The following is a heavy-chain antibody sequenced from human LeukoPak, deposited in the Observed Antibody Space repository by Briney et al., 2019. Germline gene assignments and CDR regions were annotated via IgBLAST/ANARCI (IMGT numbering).Heavy chain of an antibody. D-gene: IGHD2-2*01. Sequence: PSETLSLTCTVSGGSISSGGYYWSWIRQHPGKGLEWIGYIYYSGSTYYNPSLKSRVTISVDTSKNQFSLKLSSVTAADTAVYYCAGEKRLDCSSTSCSETYNWFDPWGQGTLVTVSS. CDR2: IYYSGST. J-gene: IGHJ5*02. V-gene: IGHV4-31*03. CDR3: AGEKRLDCSSTSCSETYNWFDP. CDR1: GGSISSGGYY.